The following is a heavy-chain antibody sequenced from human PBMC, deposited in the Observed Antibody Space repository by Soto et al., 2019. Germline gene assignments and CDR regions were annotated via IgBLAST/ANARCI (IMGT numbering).Heavy chain of an antibody. D-gene: IGHD5-18*01. CDR3: AHRFSYGPNDYFDF. J-gene: IGHJ4*02. CDR1: GFSLSTRGVG. CDR2: LYWSGHE. V-gene: IGHV2-5*01. Sequence: QITLKESGPTLVKPTQTLTLTCTFSGFSLSTRGVGVGWISQPPGKALEWLALLYWSGHEDYSPSHQSRLTITIDSSQNQVVLTMTNIDPMDTATYYSAHRFSYGPNDYFDFWGQGTLVTVSS.